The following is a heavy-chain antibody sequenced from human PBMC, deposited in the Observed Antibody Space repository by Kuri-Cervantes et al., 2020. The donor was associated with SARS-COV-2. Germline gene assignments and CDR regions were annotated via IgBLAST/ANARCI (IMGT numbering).Heavy chain of an antibody. D-gene: IGHD2-21*01. J-gene: IGHJ4*02. Sequence: ASVKVSCKASGYTFTNYGINWARQAPGQGLEWMGWISAYNGVTFFAHNFQGRVTMTVDASTSTAYMELRSLRSDDTAVYYCARDPCGIDCWRRLDYWGQGTLVTVSS. CDR2: ISAYNGVT. CDR3: ARDPCGIDCWRRLDY. V-gene: IGHV1-18*04. CDR1: GYTFTNYG.